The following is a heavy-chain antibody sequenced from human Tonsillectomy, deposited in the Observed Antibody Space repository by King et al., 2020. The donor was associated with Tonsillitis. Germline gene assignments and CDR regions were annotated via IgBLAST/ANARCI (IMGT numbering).Heavy chain of an antibody. J-gene: IGHJ4*02. D-gene: IGHD4-17*01. CDR3: ARHTYYGDHGGQKYYSDY. Sequence: VQLQESGPGLVKPSETLSLTCSVSGGSISSSSYYWGWIRQPPGKGLEWIGSIYYSGSTYYNPSLKSRVTISVDTSRNHFSLKLSSVTAADTAVYYCARHTYYGDHGGQKYYSDYWGQGTLVTVSS. CDR1: GGSISSSSYY. CDR2: IYYSGST. V-gene: IGHV4-39*01.